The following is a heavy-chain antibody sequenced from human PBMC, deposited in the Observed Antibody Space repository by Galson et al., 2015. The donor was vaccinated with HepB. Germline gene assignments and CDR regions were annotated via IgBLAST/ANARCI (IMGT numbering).Heavy chain of an antibody. J-gene: IGHJ3*02. CDR1: GGSISSYY. CDR2: IYTSGST. V-gene: IGHV4-4*07. Sequence: ETLSLTCTVSGGSISSYYWSWIRQPAGKGLEWIGRIYTSGSTNYNPSLKSRVTMSVDTSKNQFSLKLSSVTAADTAVYYCARDPGSSWSVDAFDIWGQGTMVTVSS. D-gene: IGHD6-13*01. CDR3: ARDPGSSWSVDAFDI.